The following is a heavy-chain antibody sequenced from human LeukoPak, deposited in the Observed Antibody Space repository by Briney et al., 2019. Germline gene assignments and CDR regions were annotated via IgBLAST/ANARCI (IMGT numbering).Heavy chain of an antibody. CDR1: GYTFTSYD. J-gene: IGHJ5*02. V-gene: IGHV1-8*03. Sequence: ASVKVSCKASGYTFTSYDINWVRQATGQGLEWMGWMNPNSGNTGYAQKFQGRVTITRNTSISTAYMELSSLRSEDTAVYYCARGSELGYCSGGSCHNWFDPWGQGTLVTVSS. CDR3: ARGSELGYCSGGSCHNWFDP. D-gene: IGHD2-15*01. CDR2: MNPNSGNT.